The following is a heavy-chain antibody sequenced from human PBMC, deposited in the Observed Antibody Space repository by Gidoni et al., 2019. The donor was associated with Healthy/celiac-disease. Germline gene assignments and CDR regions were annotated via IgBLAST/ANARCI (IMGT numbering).Heavy chain of an antibody. CDR3: AMTRGGYSYGF. D-gene: IGHD5-18*01. CDR2: INHSGST. V-gene: IGHV4-34*01. Sequence: QVQLQQWGAGLLKPSETLSLTCAVHGGSFSGYYWSWIRQPPGKGLEWIGEINHSGSTNYNPSLKSRVTISVDTSKNQFSLKLSSVTAADTAVYYCAMTRGGYSYGFWGQGTLVTVSS. J-gene: IGHJ4*02. CDR1: GGSFSGYY.